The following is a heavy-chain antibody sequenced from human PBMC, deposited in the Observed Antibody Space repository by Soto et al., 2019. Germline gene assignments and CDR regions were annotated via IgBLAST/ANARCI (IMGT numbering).Heavy chain of an antibody. J-gene: IGHJ4*02. CDR2: IFNSGTT. CDR1: GASTVSHYH. D-gene: IGHD6-13*01. CDR3: ALALVPTAGLDY. Sequence: QVQLQESGPGLVKPSQTLSLTCSVSGASTVSHYHWSWIRQPPRKGLEWMGYIFNSGTTSYNPSLTSRLSISMDTSGNHFSLELRSVTAADTAVYYCALALVPTAGLDYWGQGTLVTVSS. V-gene: IGHV4-31*02.